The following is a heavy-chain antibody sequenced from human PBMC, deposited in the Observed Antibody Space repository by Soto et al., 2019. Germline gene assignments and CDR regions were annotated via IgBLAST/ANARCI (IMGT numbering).Heavy chain of an antibody. V-gene: IGHV4-31*03. Sequence: QVQLQESGPGLVKPSQTLSLTCTVSGGSISSGGYYWSWIRQHPGKGLEWIGYIYYSGSTYYNPPLKSRVTISADTSKNQFSLQLSAVTAADTAVYYCAREGGIVGATAADYWGQGTLVTVSS. CDR1: GGSISSGGYY. CDR2: IYYSGST. CDR3: AREGGIVGATAADY. D-gene: IGHD1-26*01. J-gene: IGHJ4*02.